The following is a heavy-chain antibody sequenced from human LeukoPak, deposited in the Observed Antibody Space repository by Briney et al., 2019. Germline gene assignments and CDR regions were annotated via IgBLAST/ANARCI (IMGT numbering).Heavy chain of an antibody. CDR1: GYTFTDYY. CDR3: ARSPYQLPNNDY. Sequence: ASVKVSCKAAGYTFTDYYIHWVRQAHGQGLEWVGWINPTSGGTTYAQRFQGRVTVTRDTSISTAYMELTRLRSDDTAVYYCARSPYQLPNNDYWGQGTLVTVSS. J-gene: IGHJ4*02. V-gene: IGHV1-2*02. CDR2: INPTSGGT. D-gene: IGHD2-2*01.